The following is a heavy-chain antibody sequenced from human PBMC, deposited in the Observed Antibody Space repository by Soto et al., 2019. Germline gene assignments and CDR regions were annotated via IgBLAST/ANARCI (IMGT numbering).Heavy chain of an antibody. D-gene: IGHD5-18*01. CDR1: GGSISSSSYY. CDR3: ARHPERIQLWLRAGAFDI. CDR2: IYYSGST. V-gene: IGHV4-39*01. J-gene: IGHJ3*02. Sequence: SETLSLTCTVSGGSISSSSYYWGWIRQPPGKGLEWIGSIYYSGSTYYNPSLKSRVTISVDTSKNQFSLKLSSVTAADTAVYYCARHPERIQLWLRAGAFDIWGQGTMVTVSS.